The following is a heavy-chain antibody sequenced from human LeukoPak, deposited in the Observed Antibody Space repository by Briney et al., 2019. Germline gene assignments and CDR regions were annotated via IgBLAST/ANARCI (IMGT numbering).Heavy chain of an antibody. CDR1: GGSIITGGYY. CDR3: ARGRFYGFSGDS. J-gene: IGHJ4*02. CDR2: IYHSGST. V-gene: IGHV4-31*03. Sequence: SQTLSLTCTVSGGSIITGGYYWNWIRQHPGKGLEWIGFIYHSGSTSYNPSLKSRLSISVDTSKNQFSLKLNSVTAADTAVYYCARGRFYGFSGDSWGQGTLVTVSS. D-gene: IGHD2/OR15-2a*01.